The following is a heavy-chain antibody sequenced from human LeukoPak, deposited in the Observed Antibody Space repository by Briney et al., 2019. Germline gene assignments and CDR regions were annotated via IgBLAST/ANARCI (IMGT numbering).Heavy chain of an antibody. CDR2: INSDGSST. CDR1: GFTFSSCW. J-gene: IGHJ4*02. D-gene: IGHD1-26*01. Sequence: PGGSLRLSCAASGFTFSSCWMHWVRQAPGKGLVWVSRINSDGSSTSYADPVKGRFTISRDNAKNTLYLQMNSLRAEDTAVYYCARANSGSYYSDYWGQGTLVTVSS. V-gene: IGHV3-74*01. CDR3: ARANSGSYYSDY.